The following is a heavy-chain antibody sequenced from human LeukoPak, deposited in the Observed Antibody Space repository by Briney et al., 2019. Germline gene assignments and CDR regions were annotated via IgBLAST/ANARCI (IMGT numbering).Heavy chain of an antibody. CDR3: ARAYSGSYTSAPYYYYMDV. Sequence: GSLRLSCAASGFTFDNYGMSWVRQAPGKGLQWASGINWNGGSTGYADSVKGRFTISRDNAKNSLFLQMNSLTVEDTALYYCARAYSGSYTSAPYYYYMDVWGNGTTVTVSS. CDR2: INWNGGST. V-gene: IGHV3-20*04. CDR1: GFTFDNYG. D-gene: IGHD1-26*01. J-gene: IGHJ6*03.